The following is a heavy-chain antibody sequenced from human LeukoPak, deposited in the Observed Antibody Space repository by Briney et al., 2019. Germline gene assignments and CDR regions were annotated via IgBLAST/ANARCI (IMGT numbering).Heavy chain of an antibody. Sequence: GGSLRLSCTASGFTFGSYDMNWVRQAPGKGLEWVSYVYGSGGVKYYADSVKGRVTTSRDNFNNTVYLQMDSLRVEDTAVYDCARDRGGTYCSGGRCYSGRLCDHWGQGTLVTVSS. CDR1: GFTFGSYD. J-gene: IGHJ4*02. CDR3: ARDRGGTYCSGGRCYSGRLCDH. CDR2: VYGSGGVK. V-gene: IGHV3-23*01. D-gene: IGHD2-15*01.